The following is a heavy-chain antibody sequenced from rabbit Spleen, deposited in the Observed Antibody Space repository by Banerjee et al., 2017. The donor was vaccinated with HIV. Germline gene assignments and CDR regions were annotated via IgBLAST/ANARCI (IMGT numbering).Heavy chain of an antibody. CDR3: ARDRMYGYFFDL. J-gene: IGHJ3*01. D-gene: IGHD1-1*01. V-gene: IGHV1S45*01. CDR2: IRTGDGKP. CDR1: GFDFSTNYD. Sequence: QEQLVESGGGLVQPEGSLTLTCKASGFDFSTNYDMCWVRQAPGKGREWIACIRTGDGKPYYASWAEGRFTVSNTSSTTVTLQMTSLTAADTATYFCARDRMYGYFFDLWGQGTLVTVS.